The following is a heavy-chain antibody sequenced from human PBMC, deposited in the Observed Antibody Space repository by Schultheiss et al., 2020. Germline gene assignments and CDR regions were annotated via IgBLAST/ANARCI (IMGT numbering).Heavy chain of an antibody. D-gene: IGHD3-22*01. CDR3: ARGANYYDSSGPFGY. V-gene: IGHV1-8*01. J-gene: IGHJ4*02. CDR2: MNPNSGNT. CDR1: GYTFNSYD. Sequence: ASVKVYCKASGYTFNSYDINWVRQATGQGLEWMGWMNPNSGNTGYAQKFQGRVTMTRDTSISTAYMELSRLRSDDTAVYYCARGANYYDSSGPFGYWGQGTLVTVSS.